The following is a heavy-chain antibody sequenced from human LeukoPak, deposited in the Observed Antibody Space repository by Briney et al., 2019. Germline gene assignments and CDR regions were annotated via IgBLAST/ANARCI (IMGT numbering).Heavy chain of an antibody. CDR1: GYTFTSYG. CDR3: AIIYDILTGYYSLGY. D-gene: IGHD3-9*01. CDR2: ISAYNGNT. V-gene: IGHV1-18*01. J-gene: IGHJ4*02. Sequence: ASVKVSCKASGYTFTSYGISWVRQAPGQGLEWMGWISAYNGNTNYAQKLQGRVTMTTDTSTSTAYMELRSLRSDDTAVYYCAIIYDILTGYYSLGYWGQGTLVTVSS.